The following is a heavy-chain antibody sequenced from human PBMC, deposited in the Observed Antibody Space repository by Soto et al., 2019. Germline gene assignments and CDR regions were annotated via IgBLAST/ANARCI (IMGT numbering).Heavy chain of an antibody. V-gene: IGHV1-18*01. J-gene: IGHJ4*02. CDR3: ARGRGSSSEADY. Sequence: QGRLVQSGAEVKKPGASVKVSCRAPGYTFTSYGVSCERQAPRQSLEWMGWISAYNGNTNYAQKLQGRVTMTTDTSTSTAYMELRSLRSDDTAVYYCARGRGSSSEADYWGQGTLVTVSS. CDR1: GYTFTSYG. D-gene: IGHD6-6*01. CDR2: ISAYNGNT.